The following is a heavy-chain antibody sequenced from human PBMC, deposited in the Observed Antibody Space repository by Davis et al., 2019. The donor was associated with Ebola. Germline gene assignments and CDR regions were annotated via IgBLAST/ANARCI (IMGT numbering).Heavy chain of an antibody. Sequence: MPSETLSLTCAVSGDSITSFYWSWIRQPPGEGLEWIGYIYYSASASYNPSLKSRVTISVDTSKSQFSLKLYSVTAADTAVYYCASDETGATTGSFDYWGQGTLVTVSS. CDR1: GDSITSFY. CDR2: IYYSASA. CDR3: ASDETGATTGSFDY. J-gene: IGHJ4*02. V-gene: IGHV4-59*08. D-gene: IGHD1-26*01.